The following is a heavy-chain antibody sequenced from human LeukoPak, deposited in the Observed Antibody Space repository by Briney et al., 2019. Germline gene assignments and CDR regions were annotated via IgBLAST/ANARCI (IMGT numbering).Heavy chain of an antibody. CDR3: ARVYSSSLNYFDY. J-gene: IGHJ4*02. Sequence: SETLSLTCTVSGGSISSYYWSWIRQPPGKGLEWIGYIYYSGSTNYNPSLKSRVTISVDTSKNQFSLKLSSVTAADTAVYYCARVYSSSLNYFDYWGQGTLVTVSS. CDR1: GGSISSYY. V-gene: IGHV4-59*01. CDR2: IYYSGST. D-gene: IGHD6-13*01.